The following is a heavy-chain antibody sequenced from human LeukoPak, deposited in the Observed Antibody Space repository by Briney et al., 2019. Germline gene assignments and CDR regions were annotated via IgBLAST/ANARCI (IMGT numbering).Heavy chain of an antibody. CDR2: IYYSGST. V-gene: IGHV4-59*01. D-gene: IGHD2-15*01. J-gene: IGHJ4*02. Sequence: PSETLSLTCTVSGGSISSYYWSWIRQPPGKGLEWIGYIYYSGSTNYNPSLKSRVTISVDTSKNQFSLKLSSVTAADTAVYYCARVRHCSGSSCSTEVFDYWGQGTLVTVSS. CDR1: GGSISSYY. CDR3: ARVRHCSGSSCSTEVFDY.